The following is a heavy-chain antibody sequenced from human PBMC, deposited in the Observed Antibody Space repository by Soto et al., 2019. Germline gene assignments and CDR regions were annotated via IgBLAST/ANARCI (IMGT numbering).Heavy chain of an antibody. CDR1: GDSISTVDYF. CDR2: IYKTTTT. CDR3: ARGRYCLTRSCFPNCLDS. V-gene: IGHV4-30-4*01. D-gene: IGHD2-15*01. Sequence: RSLTCSVSGDSISTVDYFWAWIRQPPGQALEYIGYIYKTTTTYYNPSFESRVAISLDTSKSQFSLNVTSVTAADTAVYFCARGRYCLTRSCFPNCLDSCGPGPLVTLS. J-gene: IGHJ5*01.